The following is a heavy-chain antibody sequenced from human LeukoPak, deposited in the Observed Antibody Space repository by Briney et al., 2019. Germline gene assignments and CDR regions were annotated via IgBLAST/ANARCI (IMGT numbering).Heavy chain of an antibody. J-gene: IGHJ4*02. CDR2: ISTGTYI. V-gene: IGHV3-21*01. Sequence: KTGGSLRLSCAASGFTFTGYALNWVRQAPGKGLEWVSSISTGTYIYYADSVKGRFTISRDNAENSVYLQMNSLRAEDTAVYYCARLLGQGDGYKGFDYWGRGTVVTVSP. CDR3: ARLLGQGDGYKGFDY. D-gene: IGHD5-24*01. CDR1: GFTFTGYA.